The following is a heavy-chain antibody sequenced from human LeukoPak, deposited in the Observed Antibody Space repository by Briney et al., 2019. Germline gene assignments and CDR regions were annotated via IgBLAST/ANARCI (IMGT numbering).Heavy chain of an antibody. D-gene: IGHD2-2*01. CDR1: GGTFSSYA. V-gene: IGHV1-69*05. Sequence: SVKVSCKASGGTFSSYAISWVREAPGQGPEWMGGIIPIFGTANYAQKFQGRVTITTDESTSTAYMELSSLRAEDTAVYYCARVGCSSTSCLGAFDIWGQGTTVTVSS. J-gene: IGHJ3*02. CDR3: ARVGCSSTSCLGAFDI. CDR2: IIPIFGTA.